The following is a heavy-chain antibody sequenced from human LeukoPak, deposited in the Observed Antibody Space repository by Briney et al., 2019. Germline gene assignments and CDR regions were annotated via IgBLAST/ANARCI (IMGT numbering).Heavy chain of an antibody. CDR1: GFTFSSYA. CDR2: ISDSGGSA. D-gene: IGHD3-16*01. J-gene: IGHJ4*02. CDR3: ALAYRDY. Sequence: GGSLRLSCAASGFTFSSYAMTWVRQAPGKGLEWVSGISDSGGSAYYADSVKGRFTISRDNSKNTLYLQMNSLRAEDTAVYYCALAYRDYWGQGTLVTVSS. V-gene: IGHV3-23*01.